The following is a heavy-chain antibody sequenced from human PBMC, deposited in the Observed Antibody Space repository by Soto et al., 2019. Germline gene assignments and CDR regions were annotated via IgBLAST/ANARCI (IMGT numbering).Heavy chain of an antibody. V-gene: IGHV4-39*07. J-gene: IGHJ6*02. CDR2: IYYSGST. D-gene: IGHD3-22*01. CDR3: ARAGPFYDSSGFYYYGMDV. Sequence: SETLSLTCTVSGGSISSSSYYWGWIRQPPGKGLEWIGSIYYSGSTYYNPSLKSRVTISVDTSKNQFSLKLSSVTAADTAVYYCARAGPFYDSSGFYYYGMDVWGQGTTVTVSS. CDR1: GGSISSSSYY.